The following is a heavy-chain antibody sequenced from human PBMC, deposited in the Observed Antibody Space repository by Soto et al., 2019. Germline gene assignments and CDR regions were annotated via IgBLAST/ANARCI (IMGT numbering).Heavy chain of an antibody. D-gene: IGHD2-15*01. Sequence: KGLERVANIKQDGGEKYYVDSVKGRFTISTDNAKNSLYLKMNSLRAENTDVYYCARHEPDGFFFFQAEDGIRDTVSVSAFLLNRSSDL. J-gene: IGHJ2*01. CDR3: ARHEPDGFFFFQAEDGIRDTVSVSAFLLNRSSDL. V-gene: IGHV3-7*02. CDR2: IKQDGGEK.